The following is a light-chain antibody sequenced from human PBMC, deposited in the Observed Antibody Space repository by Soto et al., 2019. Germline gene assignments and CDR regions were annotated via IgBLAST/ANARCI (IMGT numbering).Light chain of an antibody. Sequence: QSVLTQPRSVSGSPGQSVTISCTGTSSDVGGYNYVSWYQQHPGKAPKLMIYDVSKRPSGVPDRFSGFKSGNTASLTISGLQAEDEADYYCCSYAGSYSWVFGGGNKLTVL. CDR1: SSDVGGYNY. CDR2: DVS. V-gene: IGLV2-11*01. J-gene: IGLJ3*02. CDR3: CSYAGSYSWV.